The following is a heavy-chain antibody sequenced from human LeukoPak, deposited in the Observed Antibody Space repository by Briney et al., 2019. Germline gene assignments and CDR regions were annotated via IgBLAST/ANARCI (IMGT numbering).Heavy chain of an antibody. Sequence: ASVKVSCKASGYTFTGYYMHWVRQAPGQGLEWMGWINPNSGGTNYAQKLQGRVTMTTDTSTSTAYMELRSLRSDDTAVYYCARAAIAVAGTFWFDPWGQGTLVTVSS. CDR2: INPNSGGT. CDR1: GYTFTGYY. J-gene: IGHJ5*02. CDR3: ARAAIAVAGTFWFDP. D-gene: IGHD6-19*01. V-gene: IGHV1-2*02.